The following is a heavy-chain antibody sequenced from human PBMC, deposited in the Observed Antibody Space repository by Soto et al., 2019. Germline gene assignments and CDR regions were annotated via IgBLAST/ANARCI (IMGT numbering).Heavy chain of an antibody. D-gene: IGHD3-3*01. CDR2: IYSGGST. Sequence: GGSLRLSCAASGFTVSSNYMSWVRQAPGKGLEWVSVIYSGGSTYYADSVKGRFTISRHNSKNTLYLQMNSLRAEDTAVYYCAREVLYYDFWSGPHAFDIWGQGTMVTVSS. J-gene: IGHJ3*02. V-gene: IGHV3-53*04. CDR3: AREVLYYDFWSGPHAFDI. CDR1: GFTVSSNY.